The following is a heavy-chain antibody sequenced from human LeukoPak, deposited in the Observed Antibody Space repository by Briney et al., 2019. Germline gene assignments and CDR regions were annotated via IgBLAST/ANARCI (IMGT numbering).Heavy chain of an antibody. V-gene: IGHV3-23*01. D-gene: IGHD3-22*01. CDR1: GLTFSSYA. CDR2: ISGSGGST. CDR3: AKVGAYYYDRSGYWVYFDY. J-gene: IGHJ4*02. Sequence: GGSLRLSCAASGLTFSSYALSWVRQAPGKGLEWVSAISGSGGSTYYADSVKGRFTISRDNSKNTLYLQMNSLRAEDTAVYYCAKVGAYYYDRSGYWVYFDYWGQGTLVTVSS.